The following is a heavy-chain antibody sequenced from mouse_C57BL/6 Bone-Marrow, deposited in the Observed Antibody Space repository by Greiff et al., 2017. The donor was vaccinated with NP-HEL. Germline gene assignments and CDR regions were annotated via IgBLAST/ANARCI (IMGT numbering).Heavy chain of an antibody. CDR1: GFSLTSYG. CDR2: IWSGGST. J-gene: IGHJ3*01. D-gene: IGHD1-1*01. V-gene: IGHV2-2*01. Sequence: VHLVESGPGLVQPSQSLSITCTVSGFSLTSYGVHWVRQSPGKGLEWLGVIWSGGSTDYNAAFISRLSISKDNSKSQVFFKKNSLQADDTAIYYCARNKYYGSSYGAWFAYWGQGTLVTVSA. CDR3: ARNKYYGSSYGAWFAY.